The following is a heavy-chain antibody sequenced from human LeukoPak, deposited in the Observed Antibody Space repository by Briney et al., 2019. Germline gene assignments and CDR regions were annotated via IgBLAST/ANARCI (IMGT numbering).Heavy chain of an antibody. CDR3: ARVQRQPLVLDAFDI. D-gene: IGHD6-13*01. J-gene: IGHJ3*02. CDR1: GLTFSSYA. Sequence: GGSLRLSCAASGLTFSSYAIHWVRQAPGKGLEWVAVMSYDGIHRYYADSVKGRFTISRDNSKNTLYLQMNSLRAEDTAVYYCARVQRQPLVLDAFDIWGQGTMVTVSS. V-gene: IGHV3-30*04. CDR2: MSYDGIHR.